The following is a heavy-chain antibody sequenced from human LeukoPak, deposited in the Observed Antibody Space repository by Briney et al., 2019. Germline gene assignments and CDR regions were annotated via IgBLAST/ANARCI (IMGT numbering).Heavy chain of an antibody. CDR3: SRYDSDTGDFDP. D-gene: IGHD3-10*01. CDR1: GGSISGSTSY. J-gene: IGHJ5*02. CDR2: LNYSGTT. V-gene: IGHV4-39*07. Sequence: SETLSLTCTVPGGSISGSTSYWGWIRQSPGKGLEWIGLLNYSGTTYYNPSFKSRVSISIDRSRTQFSLKLSSVTAADTAFYYCSRYDSDTGDFDPWGQGTLVTISS.